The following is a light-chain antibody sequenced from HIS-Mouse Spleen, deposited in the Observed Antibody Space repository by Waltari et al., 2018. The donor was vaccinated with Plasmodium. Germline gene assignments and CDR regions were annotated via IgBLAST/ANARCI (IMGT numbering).Light chain of an antibody. J-gene: IGLJ2*01. CDR3: QSADSSGTYRV. CDR2: KDS. V-gene: IGLV3-25*03. CDR1: ALPKKY. Sequence: SYELTPPPSVSVSPAPTARITCPGDALPKKYAYCYQQKPGQAPVLVIYKDSERPSGIPERFSGSSSGTTVTLTISGVQAEDEADYYCQSADSSGTYRVFGGGTKLTVL.